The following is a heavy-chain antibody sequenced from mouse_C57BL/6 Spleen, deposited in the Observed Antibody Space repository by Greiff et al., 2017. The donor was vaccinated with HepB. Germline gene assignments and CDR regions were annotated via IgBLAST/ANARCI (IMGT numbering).Heavy chain of an antibody. CDR2: IHPNSGST. J-gene: IGHJ2*01. CDR3: ARFGTTVVSFDY. CDR1: GYTFTSYW. Sequence: QVQLQQPGAELVKPGASVKLSCKASGYTFTSYWMHWVKQRPGQGLEWIGMIHPNSGSTNYNEKFKSKATLTVDKSSSTAYMQLSSLTSEDSAVYYCARFGTTVVSFDYWGQGTTLTVSS. D-gene: IGHD1-1*01. V-gene: IGHV1-64*01.